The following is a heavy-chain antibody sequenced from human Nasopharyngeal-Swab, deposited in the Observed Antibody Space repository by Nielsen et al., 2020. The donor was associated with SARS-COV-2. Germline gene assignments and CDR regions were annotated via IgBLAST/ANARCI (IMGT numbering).Heavy chain of an antibody. CDR1: GYTFTSYA. Sequence: ASVKVSCKASGYTFTSYAMHWVRQAPGQRLEWMGWINAGNGNTKYSQKFQGRVTITRDTSASTAYMELSSLRSEDTAVYYCAKGLAAAGTDYYYYMDVWGKGTTVSFSS. D-gene: IGHD6-13*01. CDR2: INAGNGNT. J-gene: IGHJ6*03. V-gene: IGHV1-3*01. CDR3: AKGLAAAGTDYYYYMDV.